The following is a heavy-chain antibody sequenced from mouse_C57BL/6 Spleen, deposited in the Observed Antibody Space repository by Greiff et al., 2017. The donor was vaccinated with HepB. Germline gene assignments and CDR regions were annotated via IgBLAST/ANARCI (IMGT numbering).Heavy chain of an antibody. Sequence: VQLVESGPELVKPGASVKISCKASGYAFSSSWMNWVKQRPGKGLEWIGRIYPGDGDTNYNGKFKGKATLTADKSSSTAYMQLSSLTSEDSAVYFCARGDYDRGAWFAYGGQGTLVTVSA. J-gene: IGHJ3*01. V-gene: IGHV1-82*01. CDR1: GYAFSSSW. CDR3: ARGDYDRGAWFAY. CDR2: IYPGDGDT. D-gene: IGHD2-4*01.